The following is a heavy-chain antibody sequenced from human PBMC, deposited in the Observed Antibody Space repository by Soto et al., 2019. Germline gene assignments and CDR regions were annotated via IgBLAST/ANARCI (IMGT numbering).Heavy chain of an antibody. CDR1: GFTFSSYA. V-gene: IGHV3-23*01. J-gene: IGHJ4*02. CDR3: AKDSPIAVAGNHYFDY. Sequence: GGSLRLSCAASGFTFSSYAMSWVRQAPGKGLEWVSAISGSGGSTYYADSVKGRFTISRDNSKNTLYLQMNSLRAEDTAVYYCAKDSPIAVAGNHYFDYWGQGTLVTVSS. D-gene: IGHD6-19*01. CDR2: ISGSGGST.